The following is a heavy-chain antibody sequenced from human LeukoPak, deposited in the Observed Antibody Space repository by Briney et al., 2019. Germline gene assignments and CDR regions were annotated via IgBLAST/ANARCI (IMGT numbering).Heavy chain of an antibody. CDR2: TYYRSKWYN. CDR3: ARDLGHGWSNHFDY. CDR1: GDSVSTNSAA. V-gene: IGHV6-1*01. J-gene: IGHJ4*02. D-gene: IGHD6-19*01. Sequence: SQTLSLTCAISGDSVSTNSAAWNWIRQSPSRGLEWLGRTYYRSKWYNDFALSVKSRITINPDTSKNQFSLQLNSVTPEDTAVYYCARDLGHGWSNHFDYWGQGTLVTVSS.